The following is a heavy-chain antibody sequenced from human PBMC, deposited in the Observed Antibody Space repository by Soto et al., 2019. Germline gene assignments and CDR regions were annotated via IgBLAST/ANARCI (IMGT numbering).Heavy chain of an antibody. CDR3: AKDLFNTYPEAFDP. CDR2: ISGSGSHT. D-gene: IGHD2-2*01. V-gene: IGHV3-23*01. CDR1: GFTFSSYA. J-gene: IGHJ5*02. Sequence: EVQLLESGGVLVQPGGSLRLSCAASGFTFSSYAMSWVHQAPGKGLEWVSAISGSGSHTYYADSVKGRFTVSRDNSKNTLYLQMNSLRAEDTAVYYCAKDLFNTYPEAFDPWGQGTLVTVSS.